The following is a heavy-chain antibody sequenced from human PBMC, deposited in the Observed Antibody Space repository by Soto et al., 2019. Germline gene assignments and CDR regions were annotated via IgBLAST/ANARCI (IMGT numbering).Heavy chain of an antibody. V-gene: IGHV3-30*03. Sequence: QVQLVESGGGVVQPGRSLRLSCAASGFTFSSYGMHWVRQAPGKGLEWVAVISYDGSNKYYADSVKGRFTISRDNSKNTLYLQMNSLRAEDTAVYYCARLTDVDSSGYQDFDYWGQGTLVTVPS. J-gene: IGHJ4*02. CDR1: GFTFSSYG. CDR2: ISYDGSNK. CDR3: ARLTDVDSSGYQDFDY. D-gene: IGHD3-22*01.